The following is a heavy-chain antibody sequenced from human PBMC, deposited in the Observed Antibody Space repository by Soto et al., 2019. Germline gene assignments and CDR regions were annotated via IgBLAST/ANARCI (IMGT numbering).Heavy chain of an antibody. CDR2: ISYDGSNK. V-gene: IGHV3-30*18. CDR1: GFTFSSYG. J-gene: IGHJ2*01. Sequence: QVQLVESGGGVVQPGRSLRLSCAASGFTFSSYGMHWVRQAPGKGLEWVAVISYDGSNKYYADSVKGRFTISRDNSKNMLYLQMNSMRAEDAAEYYWAKDWVVGQLDGWYFDLWGRGTLVTVSS. CDR3: AKDWVVGQLDGWYFDL. D-gene: IGHD6-13*01.